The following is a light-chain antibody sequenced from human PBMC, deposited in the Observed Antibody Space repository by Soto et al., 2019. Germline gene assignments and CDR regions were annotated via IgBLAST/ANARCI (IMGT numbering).Light chain of an antibody. J-gene: IGKJ5*01. CDR3: QQSYKKPS. CDR2: ATS. CDR1: RNVSIY. Sequence: EIPLTQSPSSLAASVGDRVTLTCRASRNVSIYLNWYQHKPGEGPALLIHATSNLQIGVPSRFSGSGSGTEFTLTISSLEAEDFGIYYCQQSYKKPSFGQGTRLVIK. V-gene: IGKV1-39*01.